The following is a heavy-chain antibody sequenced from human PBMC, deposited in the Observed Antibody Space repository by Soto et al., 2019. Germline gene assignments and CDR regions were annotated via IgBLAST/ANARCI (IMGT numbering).Heavy chain of an antibody. CDR2: IIPLLGTP. D-gene: IGHD3-16*01. V-gene: IGHV1-69*01. CDR3: GTRLDLRGGIYSYGVDV. Sequence: QVQLVQSGAEVKRPGSSIKVSCKATGGAFSSYAVSWVRQAPGQGLEWVGGIIPLLGTPKYAQRFQGRVTITADEATSTAYMELSSLRSEDTAVYYCGTRLDLRGGIYSYGVDVWGQGTTVIVSS. J-gene: IGHJ6*02. CDR1: GGAFSSYA.